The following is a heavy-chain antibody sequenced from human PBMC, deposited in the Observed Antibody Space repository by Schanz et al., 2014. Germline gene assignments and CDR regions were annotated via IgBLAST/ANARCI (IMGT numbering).Heavy chain of an antibody. Sequence: QVQLVQSGAEVKKPGSSMKVSCKASGGTFSTYPINWLRQAPGQGLEWMGRIIPILGIANYAQNFQGRVTITADKSTSTAYMELSSLRYEDTALYYCARGTMPGTFDIWGQGTMVTVSS. D-gene: IGHD2-2*01. CDR2: IIPILGIA. CDR1: GGTFSTYP. V-gene: IGHV1-69*02. CDR3: ARGTMPGTFDI. J-gene: IGHJ3*02.